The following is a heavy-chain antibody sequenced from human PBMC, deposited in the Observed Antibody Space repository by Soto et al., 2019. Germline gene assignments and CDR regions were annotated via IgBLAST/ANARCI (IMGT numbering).Heavy chain of an antibody. V-gene: IGHV3-30-3*01. Sequence: PGGSLRLSCAASGFTFSSYAMHWVRQAPGKGLEWVAVISYDGSNKYYADSVKGRFTISRDNSKNTLYLQMNSLRAEDTAVYYCARDAARRAAATPSQCYYYYYGMDVWGQGTTVTVSS. J-gene: IGHJ6*02. CDR3: ARDAARRAAATPSQCYYYYYGMDV. CDR1: GFTFSSYA. D-gene: IGHD6-13*01. CDR2: ISYDGSNK.